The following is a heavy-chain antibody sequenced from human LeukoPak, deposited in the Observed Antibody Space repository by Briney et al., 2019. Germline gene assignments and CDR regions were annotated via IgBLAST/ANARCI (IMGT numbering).Heavy chain of an antibody. J-gene: IGHJ4*02. V-gene: IGHV4-39*01. CDR2: IYYSGST. CDR1: GGSISSSAYY. CDR3: ARHSRGPAAGPAFDY. D-gene: IGHD2-2*01. Sequence: SETLSLTCTVSGGSISSSAYYWGWIRQPPGKGLEWIGSIYYSGSTYYNPSLKSRVTISVDPSKNQFSLSSVTAADTAVYYCARHSRGPAAGPAFDYWGQGTLVTVSS.